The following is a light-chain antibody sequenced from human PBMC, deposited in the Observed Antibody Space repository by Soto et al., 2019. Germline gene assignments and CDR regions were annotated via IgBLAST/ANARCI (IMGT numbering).Light chain of an antibody. CDR3: SSYTSTGTYD. J-gene: IGLJ1*01. V-gene: IGLV2-14*01. CDR1: SSDFGDYKY. Sequence: TKPAAVSGSPAQSSTSSCTGTSSDFGDYKYLSWYQQHPGKAPKRMIYEVSNRPSGVANRVSGCMTGNTAALTNSGLHAEDETYYYCSSYTSTGTYDFGTAPNVTVL. CDR2: EVS.